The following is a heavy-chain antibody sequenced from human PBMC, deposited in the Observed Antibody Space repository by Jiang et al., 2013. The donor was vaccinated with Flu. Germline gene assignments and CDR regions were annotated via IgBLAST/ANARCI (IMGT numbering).Heavy chain of an antibody. J-gene: IGHJ4*02. Sequence: VKPSQTLSLTCTVSGGSISSGGYYWSWIRQHPGRAWSGLGTSITWEHLLXPSLKSRVTISVDTSKNQFSLKLSSVTAADTAVYYCARERCSGGSCYPDYWGQGTLVTVSS. V-gene: IGHV4-31*03. CDR1: GGSISSGGYY. CDR3: ARERCSGGSCYPDY. CDR2: SITWEH. D-gene: IGHD2-15*01.